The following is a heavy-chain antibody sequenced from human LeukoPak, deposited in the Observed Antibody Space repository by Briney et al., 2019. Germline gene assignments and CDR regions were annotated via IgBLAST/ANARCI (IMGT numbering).Heavy chain of an antibody. D-gene: IGHD4-11*01. CDR2: IHSSGRT. V-gene: IGHV4-4*07. CDR1: GGSISDEF. Sequence: SETLSLTCTVSGGSISDEFWSWMRQPAGEGLEWIGRIHSSGRTSYNPSLERRATLSVDTSKNQFSLKLNSVTAADTAIYYCARDGVTTFSLYCYFDLWGRGTLVTVSS. J-gene: IGHJ2*01. CDR3: ARDGVTTFSLYCYFDL.